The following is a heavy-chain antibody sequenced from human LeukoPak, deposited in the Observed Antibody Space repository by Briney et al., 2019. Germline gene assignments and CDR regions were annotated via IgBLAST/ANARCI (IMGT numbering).Heavy chain of an antibody. CDR2: IKQDGSEK. D-gene: IGHD3-3*01. CDR1: GFTFSAYW. CDR3: VVFGYYGMDV. Sequence: GGSLRLSCAASGFTFSAYWMSWVRQAPGKGLEWVANIKQDGSEKYYVDSVKGRFTISRDNAKNSLYLQVNSLRAEDTAVYYSVVFGYYGMDVWGQGTTVTVSS. V-gene: IGHV3-7*05. J-gene: IGHJ6*02.